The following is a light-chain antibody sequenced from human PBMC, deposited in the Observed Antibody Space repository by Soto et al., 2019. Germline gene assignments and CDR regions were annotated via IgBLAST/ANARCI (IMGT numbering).Light chain of an antibody. V-gene: IGLV2-8*01. CDR1: NSDS. CDR2: EVN. CDR3: SSYAVYNRYV. Sequence: QSALTQPPSASGSPGQSVTISCTGTNSDSVSWYQQRPGKAPKLIIYEVNKRPSGVPDRFSGSKSGNTASLTVSGLQAEDEADFYCSSYAVYNRYVFGTGTKVTVL. J-gene: IGLJ1*01.